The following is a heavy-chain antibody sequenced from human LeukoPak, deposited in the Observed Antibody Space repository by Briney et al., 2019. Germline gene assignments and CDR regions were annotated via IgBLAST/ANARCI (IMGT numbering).Heavy chain of an antibody. Sequence: SETLSLTCTVSGASITSDIFYWNWIRQSPGKGLEWIGAIHNSRGTSYNPSLESRLTISVDPSENKFFLKMASVTDADTATYYCGKVGGNTNSWGQGTLVTVSS. D-gene: IGHD4-23*01. CDR1: GASITSDIFY. V-gene: IGHV4-30-4*01. CDR3: GKVGGNTNS. CDR2: IHNSRGT. J-gene: IGHJ4*02.